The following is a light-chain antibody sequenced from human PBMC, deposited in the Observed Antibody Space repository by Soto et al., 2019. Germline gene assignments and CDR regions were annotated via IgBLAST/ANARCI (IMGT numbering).Light chain of an antibody. CDR2: KAS. Sequence: DIQMTQSPSTMSASVGDRVTITCRASQTISGWLAWYQQQPGKAPKLLIYKASTLASGVPSRFSGSGSGTEFTLPISSLLPDDFATYYCQQYKTSPLTFGGGTKVEI. V-gene: IGKV1-5*03. CDR1: QTISGW. CDR3: QQYKTSPLT. J-gene: IGKJ4*01.